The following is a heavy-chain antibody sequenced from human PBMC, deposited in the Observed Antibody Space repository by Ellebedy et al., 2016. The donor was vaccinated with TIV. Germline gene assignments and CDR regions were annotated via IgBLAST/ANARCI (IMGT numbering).Heavy chain of an antibody. J-gene: IGHJ4*02. CDR2: IYSGGDT. D-gene: IGHD6-13*01. CDR3: ARDPPGIAASGPYK. CDR1: GFTVGNNY. Sequence: PGGSLRLSCTASGFTVGNNYMNWLRQAPGQGLEWVPLIYSGGDTVYADSVKGRLTIARDSSKNTLYLQMNSLRAEDTAVYYCARDPPGIAASGPYKWGQGTLVTVSS. V-gene: IGHV3-53*01.